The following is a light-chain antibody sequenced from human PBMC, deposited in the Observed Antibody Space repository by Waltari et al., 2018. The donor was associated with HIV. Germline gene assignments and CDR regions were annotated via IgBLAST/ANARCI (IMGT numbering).Light chain of an antibody. V-gene: IGLV3-21*04. CDR2: DDR. J-gene: IGLJ3*02. CDR3: HVWDSRSDVV. CDR1: NIGGKS. Sequence: YVLTQPPSVSVAPGMTAPITCGGDNIGGKSVHWYQLKPGQAPGVVIYDDRVRPSGMPERFSGSNSGNTATLTISGVVAGDEADYFGHVWDSRSDVVFGGGTKLTVL.